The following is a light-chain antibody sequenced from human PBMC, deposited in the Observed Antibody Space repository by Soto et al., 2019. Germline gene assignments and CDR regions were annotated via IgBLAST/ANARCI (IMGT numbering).Light chain of an antibody. V-gene: IGKV1-5*01. J-gene: IGKJ1*01. CDR2: DAS. CDR3: QQYNSYSWT. CDR1: QSISSW. Sequence: DLQMTQSPSTLSASVGARVTITCRASQSISSWLAWYQQKPGKAPKLLIYDASSLESGVPSRFSGSGSGTEFTLTISSLQPDDFATYDGQQYNSYSWTFGQGTKVDIK.